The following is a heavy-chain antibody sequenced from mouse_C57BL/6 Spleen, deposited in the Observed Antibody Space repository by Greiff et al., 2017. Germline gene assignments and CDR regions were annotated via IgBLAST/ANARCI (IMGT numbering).Heavy chain of an antibody. CDR1: GYAFTNYL. CDR2: INPGSGGT. CDR3: ASIYYGNYEGYFDY. V-gene: IGHV1-54*01. J-gene: IGHJ2*01. Sequence: VQLQQSGAELVRPGTSVKVSCKASGYAFTNYLIEWVKQRPGQGLEWIGVINPGSGGTNYNEKFKGKATLTADKSSSTAYMQLSSLTSEDSAVYFGASIYYGNYEGYFDYWGQGTTLTVSS. D-gene: IGHD2-1*01.